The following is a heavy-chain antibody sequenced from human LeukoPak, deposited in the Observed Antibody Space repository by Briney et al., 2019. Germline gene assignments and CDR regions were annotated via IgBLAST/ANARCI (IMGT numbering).Heavy chain of an antibody. CDR1: GGTFSSYA. Sequence: SVKVSCKASGGTFSSYAISWVRQAPGQGLEWMGGIIPIFGTANYAQKFQGRVTITADKSTSTAYMELSSLRSEDTAVYYCARGRKRNYYYYCYMDVWGKGTTVTVSS. CDR3: ARGRKRNYYYYCYMDV. J-gene: IGHJ6*03. V-gene: IGHV1-69*06. CDR2: IIPIFGTA.